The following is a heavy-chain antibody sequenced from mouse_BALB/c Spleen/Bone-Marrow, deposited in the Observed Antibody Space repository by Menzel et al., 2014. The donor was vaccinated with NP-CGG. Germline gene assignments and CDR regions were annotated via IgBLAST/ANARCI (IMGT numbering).Heavy chain of an antibody. Sequence: LQQSSADLAKQGASHQLSCTASGFNIEDYYIHWVKQTPEQGLGRSGRIDPENGGPKYDPKFQGKATMTAATSSNTAYLQLTSLTSEDTAVYYCNARLYVDFPRSAMDYWGQGTSVTVSS. CDR3: NARLYVDFPRSAMDY. CDR1: GFNIEDYY. CDR2: IDPENGGP. D-gene: IGHD2-13*01. J-gene: IGHJ4*01. V-gene: IGHV14-4*02.